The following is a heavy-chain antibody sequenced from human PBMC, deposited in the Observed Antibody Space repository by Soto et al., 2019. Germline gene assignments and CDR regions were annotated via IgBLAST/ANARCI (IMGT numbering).Heavy chain of an antibody. CDR3: ARGRYCLTGRCFPNWFDS. D-gene: IGHD7-27*01. Sequence: TLSLTCSVSGDCISNLDYFWAWIRQPPGQALEYIGYIYKSATTYYNPSFESRVAISVDTSKSQFSLNVTSVTAADTAVYFCARGRYCLTGRCFPNWFDSWGQGALVTVSS. J-gene: IGHJ5*01. CDR2: IYKSATT. V-gene: IGHV4-30-4*01. CDR1: GDCISNLDYF.